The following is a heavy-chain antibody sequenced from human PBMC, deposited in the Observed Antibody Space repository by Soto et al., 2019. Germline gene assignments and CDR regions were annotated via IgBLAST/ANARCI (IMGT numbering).Heavy chain of an antibody. Sequence: ASVKVSCKASGYTFTGYYMHWVRQAPGQGLEWMGWINPNSGGTNYAQKFQGWVTMTRDTSISTAYMELSRLRSDDTAVYYCARGSSGWHWEDGWFDPWGQGTLVTAPQ. D-gene: IGHD6-19*01. CDR1: GYTFTGYY. CDR2: INPNSGGT. J-gene: IGHJ5*02. V-gene: IGHV1-2*04. CDR3: ARGSSGWHWEDGWFDP.